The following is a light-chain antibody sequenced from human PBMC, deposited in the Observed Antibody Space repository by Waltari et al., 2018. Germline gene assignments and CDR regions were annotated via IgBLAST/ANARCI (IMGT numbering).Light chain of an antibody. Sequence: EIVMTQSPATLSVSPGERATLPCRARQNVYTNLAWYQQKPGQAPRLLIYGASTRATDIPARFSGSGSETEFTLTISSRESEDFAIFYCQQYMNWPRTFGQGTKVEIK. V-gene: IGKV3-15*01. CDR3: QQYMNWPRT. J-gene: IGKJ1*01. CDR2: GAS. CDR1: QNVYTN.